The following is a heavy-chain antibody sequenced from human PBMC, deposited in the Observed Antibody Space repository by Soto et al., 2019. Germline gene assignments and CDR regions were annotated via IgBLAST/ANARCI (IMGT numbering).Heavy chain of an antibody. CDR3: ARGRVMAARSYSYDMDV. CDR1: GYTFTSYA. CDR2: INAGNGNT. V-gene: IGHV1-3*01. J-gene: IGHJ6*02. D-gene: IGHD6-6*01. Sequence: ASVKVSCKASGYTFTSYAMHWVRQAPGQRLEGMGWINAGNGNTKYSQKFQGRVTITRDTSASTAYMELSSLRSEDTAVYYCARGRVMAARSYSYDMDVWGEGTKVSVSS.